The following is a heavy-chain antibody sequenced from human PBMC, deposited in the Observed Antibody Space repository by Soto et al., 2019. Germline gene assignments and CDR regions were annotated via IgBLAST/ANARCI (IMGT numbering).Heavy chain of an antibody. D-gene: IGHD3-22*01. CDR1: GYTFTSYG. CDR2: ISAYNGNT. CDR3: ARAGDYYESRGYLVY. J-gene: IGHJ4*02. V-gene: IGHV1-18*01. Sequence: ASVKVSCKASGYTFTSYGISWVGQAPGQGLEWMGWISAYNGNTNYAQKLQGRVTMTTDTSTSTAFMELRSLRSDDTAVYYCARAGDYYESRGYLVYWGQGTLVTVSS.